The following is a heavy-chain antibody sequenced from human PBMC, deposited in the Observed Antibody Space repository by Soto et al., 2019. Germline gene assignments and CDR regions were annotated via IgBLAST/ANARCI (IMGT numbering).Heavy chain of an antibody. J-gene: IGHJ4*02. CDR2: IYYSGIT. CDR3: AREGAVAGSFDY. Sequence: SETLSLTCTVSGGSVVSYYWSWVRQPPGKGLEWIGYIYYSGITDYNPSLKSRVTISVDTSKNQFSLKLSSVTAADTAVYYCAREGAVAGSFDYWGQGALVTVSS. V-gene: IGHV4-59*02. D-gene: IGHD6-19*01. CDR1: GGSVVSYY.